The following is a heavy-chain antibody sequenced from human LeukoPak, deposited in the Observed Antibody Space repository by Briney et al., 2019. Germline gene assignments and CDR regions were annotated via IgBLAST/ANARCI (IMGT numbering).Heavy chain of an antibody. V-gene: IGHV3-20*04. CDR1: GFTFDDYG. Sequence: GGSLRLSCAASGFTFDDYGMSWVRQAPGKGLEWVSGINWNGGSTGYADSVKGRFTISRDNAKNSMYLQMNSLRAEDTAVYYCARCGGGNPRWFDPWGQGTLVTVSS. CDR2: INWNGGST. CDR3: ARCGGGNPRWFDP. J-gene: IGHJ5*02. D-gene: IGHD4-23*01.